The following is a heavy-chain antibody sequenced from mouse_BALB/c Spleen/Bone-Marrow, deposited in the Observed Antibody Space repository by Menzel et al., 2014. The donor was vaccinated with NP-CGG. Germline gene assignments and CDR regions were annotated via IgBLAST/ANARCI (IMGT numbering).Heavy chain of an antibody. J-gene: IGHJ1*01. CDR1: GYTFXSYW. V-gene: IGHV1-9*01. CDR2: ILPGSGST. Sequence: VQLQQSGAELMKPGASVKISCKATGYTFXSYWMEWVRQRPGHGLEWIGEILPGSGSTNHNEKFKGKATFTADTSSNTAYLQLSSLTSEDSAVYYCAFNSYWFFDVWGAGTTVTVSS. CDR3: AFNSYWFFDV.